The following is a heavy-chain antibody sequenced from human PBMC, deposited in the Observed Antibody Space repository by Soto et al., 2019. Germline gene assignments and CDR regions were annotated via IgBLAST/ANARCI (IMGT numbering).Heavy chain of an antibody. Sequence: ASVKVSCKASGYTFTSYGISWVRQAPGQGLEWMGWSSAYNGNTNYAQKLQGRVTMTTDTSTSTAYMELRSLRSDDTAVYYCARDQGGIVVVPAVGADWFDPWGQGTLATVSS. V-gene: IGHV1-18*01. CDR3: ARDQGGIVVVPAVGADWFDP. J-gene: IGHJ5*02. D-gene: IGHD2-2*01. CDR1: GYTFTSYG. CDR2: SSAYNGNT.